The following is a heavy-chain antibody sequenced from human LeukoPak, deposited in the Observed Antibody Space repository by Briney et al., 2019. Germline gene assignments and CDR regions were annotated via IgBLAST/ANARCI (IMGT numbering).Heavy chain of an antibody. CDR1: GFTFGAYW. V-gene: IGHV3-7*05. CDR3: GEGRKGAWFPNY. Sequence: GGSLRLSCAASGFTFGAYWMTWVRQAPGKGLEWVANLNQDGSEKYYVDSVKGQFTISRDNAKNSLYLQMNGLRAEDTAVYYCGEGRKGAWFPNYWGQGTLVTVSS. D-gene: IGHD3-10*01. CDR2: LNQDGSEK. J-gene: IGHJ4*02.